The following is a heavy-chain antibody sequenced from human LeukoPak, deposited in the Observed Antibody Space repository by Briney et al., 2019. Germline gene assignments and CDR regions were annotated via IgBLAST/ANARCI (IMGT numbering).Heavy chain of an antibody. D-gene: IGHD5-12*01. CDR2: IFYSGST. J-gene: IGHJ6*03. V-gene: IGHV4-59*01. CDR3: ARGPGGGYDYGDYYYYYMDV. Sequence: PSETLSLTCSVSGGSMNNYYWSWVRQPPEKGLEWIGYIFYSGSTNYNPSLKSRVTILVDTSKNQFSLKLSSVTAADTVVYYCARGPGGGYDYGDYYYYYMDVWGKGTTVTVSS. CDR1: GGSMNNYY.